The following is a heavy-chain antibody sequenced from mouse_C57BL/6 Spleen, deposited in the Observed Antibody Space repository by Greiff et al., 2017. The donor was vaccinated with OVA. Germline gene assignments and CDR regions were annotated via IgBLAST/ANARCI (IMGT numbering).Heavy chain of an antibody. CDR1: GYTFTDYY. CDR3: ARGYDYYYFDY. CDR2: INPYNGGT. V-gene: IGHV1-19*01. D-gene: IGHD2-4*01. J-gene: IGHJ2*01. Sequence: VQLQQSGPVLVKPGASVKMSCKASGYTFTDYYMNWVKQSHGKSLEWIGVINPYNGGTSYNQKFKGKATLTVDKSSSTAYMELNSLTSEDSAVYYCARGYDYYYFDYWGQGTTLTVSS.